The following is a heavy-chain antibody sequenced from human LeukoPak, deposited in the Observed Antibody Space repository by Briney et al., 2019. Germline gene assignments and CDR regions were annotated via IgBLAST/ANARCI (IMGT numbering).Heavy chain of an antibody. V-gene: IGHV3-66*01. J-gene: IGHJ4*02. CDR3: ASAPYRSSGWRREDLLVY. Sequence: GGSLRLSCAASGLITSGDYMSWVRQAPGKGLEWVSIIYSGGTTYYADSVKGRFTISRDNSKNTLYLQMNSLRAEDTAVYYCASAPYRSSGWRREDLLVYWGQGTLVTVSS. CDR2: IYSGGTT. D-gene: IGHD6-19*01. CDR1: GLITSGDY.